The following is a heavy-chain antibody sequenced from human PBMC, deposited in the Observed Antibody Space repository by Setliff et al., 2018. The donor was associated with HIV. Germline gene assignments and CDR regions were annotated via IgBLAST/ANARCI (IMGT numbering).Heavy chain of an antibody. CDR2: MYYSGNT. V-gene: IGHV4-59*08. CDR3: ARHRYSSSINWFDP. Sequence: SETLSLTCAVYGDSITHYYWSWIRQPPGKGLEWIGYMYYSGNTNYNPSLKSRVTMSIDTSQNQFSLKLTSVTATDTAVYYCARHRYSSSINWFDPWGQGTLVTVSS. D-gene: IGHD6-13*01. CDR1: GDSITHYY. J-gene: IGHJ5*02.